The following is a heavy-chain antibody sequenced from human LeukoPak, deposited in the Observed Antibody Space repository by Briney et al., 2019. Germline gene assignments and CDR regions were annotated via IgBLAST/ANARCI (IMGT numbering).Heavy chain of an antibody. D-gene: IGHD6-13*01. J-gene: IGHJ4*02. V-gene: IGHV3-48*03. CDR1: GFTFSSYE. CDR3: ARQLVRGRGDYYFDY. Sequence: PGGSLRLSCAASGFTFSSYEMNWVRQAPGKGLEWVSYISSSGSTIYYADSVKGRFTISRDNAKNSLYLQMNSLRAEDTAVYYCARQLVRGRGDYYFDYWGQGALVTVSS. CDR2: ISSSGSTI.